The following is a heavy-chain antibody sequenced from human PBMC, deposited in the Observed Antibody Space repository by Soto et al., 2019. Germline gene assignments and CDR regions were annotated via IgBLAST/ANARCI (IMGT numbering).Heavy chain of an antibody. Sequence: QVQLQESGPGLVKPSQTLSLTCTVSGGSISSGGHYWNWIRQHPGRGLEWIGYIYYSGSTYYNPSLKSRVIISVDTSKIQFSLNLSSVTAADTAVYYCARDQAYDYASPGDYYYYGMDVWGQGTTVTVSS. J-gene: IGHJ6*02. CDR1: GGSISSGGHY. D-gene: IGHD4-17*01. CDR2: IYYSGST. V-gene: IGHV4-31*03. CDR3: ARDQAYDYASPGDYYYYGMDV.